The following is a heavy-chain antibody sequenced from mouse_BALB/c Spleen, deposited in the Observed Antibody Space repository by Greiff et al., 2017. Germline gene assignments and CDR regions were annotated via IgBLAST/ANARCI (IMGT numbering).Heavy chain of an antibody. CDR2: INPSTGYT. D-gene: IGHD2-1*01. CDR3: ARYGNYFDY. V-gene: IGHV1-7*01. CDR1: GYTFTSYW. Sequence: QVQLQQSGAELAKPGASVKMSCKASGYTFTSYWMHWVKQRPGQGLEWIGYINPSTGYTEYNQKFKDKATLTADKSSSTAYMQLSSLTSEDSSVYYCARYGNYFDYWGQGTTLTVSS. J-gene: IGHJ2*01.